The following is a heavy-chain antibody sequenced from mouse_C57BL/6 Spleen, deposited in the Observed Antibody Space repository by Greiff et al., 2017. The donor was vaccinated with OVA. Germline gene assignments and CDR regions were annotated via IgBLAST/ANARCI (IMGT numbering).Heavy chain of an antibody. CDR3: TVYGFYAMDY. D-gene: IGHD1-2*01. Sequence: VKLMESGAELVRPGASVTLSCKASGYTFTDYEMHWVKQTPVHGLEWIGAIDPETGGTAYNQKFKGKAILTADKSSSTAYMELRSLTSEDSAVYYCTVYGFYAMDYWGQGTSVTVSS. V-gene: IGHV1-15*01. CDR2: IDPETGGT. CDR1: GYTFTDYE. J-gene: IGHJ4*01.